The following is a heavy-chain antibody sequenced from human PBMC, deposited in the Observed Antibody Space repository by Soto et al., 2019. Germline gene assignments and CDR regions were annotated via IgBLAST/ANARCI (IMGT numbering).Heavy chain of an antibody. J-gene: IGHJ4*02. D-gene: IGHD6-19*01. CDR1: GFTFSDYA. V-gene: IGHV3-30*18. CDR2: VSHDGRNT. Sequence: VQLVESGGGVVQPGRSLRLSCAASGFTFSDYAMHWVRQAPGKGLEWVAVVSHDGRNTHYADSVKGRFTISRDSSKNTVSLERTSLIAEGTAVYYGAKGGRQWLVTSDFNYWGQGALVTVSS. CDR3: AKGGRQWLVTSDFNY.